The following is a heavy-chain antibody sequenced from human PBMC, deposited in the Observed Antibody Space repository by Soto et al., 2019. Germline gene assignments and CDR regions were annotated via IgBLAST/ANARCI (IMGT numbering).Heavy chain of an antibody. D-gene: IGHD2-2*02. Sequence: TVSGVSISIVCYYLCLIRQPPWKWLERIGSIYYSGSTYYNPSLKSRVTISVDTSKNQFSLKLSSVTAADTAVYYCARLGGARLGYCSSTSCYKIDYWGQGTLVTVSS. V-gene: IGHV4-39*01. J-gene: IGHJ4*02. CDR1: GVSISIVCYY. CDR2: IYYSGST. CDR3: ARLGGARLGYCSSTSCYKIDY.